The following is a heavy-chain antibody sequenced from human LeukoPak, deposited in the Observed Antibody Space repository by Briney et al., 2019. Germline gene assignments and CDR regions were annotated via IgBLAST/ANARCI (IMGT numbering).Heavy chain of an antibody. D-gene: IGHD1-26*01. CDR1: GGSFSSYY. V-gene: IGHV4-59*01. CDR2: IYYSGST. J-gene: IGHJ4*02. Sequence: SETLCLTCAVSGGSFSSYYWSWIRQPPGKGLEWIGYIYYSGSTNYNPSLKSRVTISVDTSKTQFSLKLSSGTAADTAVYYCARGATSVRFDYWGQGTLVTVSS. CDR3: ARGATSVRFDY.